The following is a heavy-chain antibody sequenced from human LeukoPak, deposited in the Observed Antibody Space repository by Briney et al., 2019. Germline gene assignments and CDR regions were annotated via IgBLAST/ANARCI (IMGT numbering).Heavy chain of an antibody. Sequence: PGRSLRLSCATSGFSFSMSAMHWVRLAPGKGLEWVAGISFDGANKFSGDSVKGRFSISRGNSKNSLYLQMNSLGLDDTAVYFCARGRAGVAAAGFDYWGQGTLVTVSS. D-gene: IGHD6-13*01. CDR3: ARGRAGVAAAGFDY. CDR1: GFSFSMSA. CDR2: ISFDGANK. J-gene: IGHJ4*02. V-gene: IGHV3-30*04.